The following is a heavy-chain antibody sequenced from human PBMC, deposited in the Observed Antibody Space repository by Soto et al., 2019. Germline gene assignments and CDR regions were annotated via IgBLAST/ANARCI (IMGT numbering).Heavy chain of an antibody. J-gene: IGHJ4*02. D-gene: IGHD2-15*01. CDR3: ARGISEYCSGSTCYSYYFDH. CDR1: GATFSSNS. V-gene: IGHV1-69*02. Sequence: QGHLVQSGTEVKKPGSSVKVSCKASGATFSSNSINWVRQAPGQGLEWMGRIIPMLGIINYAQKFQGRVTISAAKSTATVYMELSSLTSEDTAVYYCARGISEYCSGSTCYSYYFDHWGPGTLVTVSS. CDR2: IIPMLGII.